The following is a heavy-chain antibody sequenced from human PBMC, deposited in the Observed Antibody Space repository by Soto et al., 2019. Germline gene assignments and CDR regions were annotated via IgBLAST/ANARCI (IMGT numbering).Heavy chain of an antibody. Sequence: EVQLVESGGRLVQPGGSLRLSCAASGFTVSSNYMSWVRQAPGKGLEWVSVIYSGGSTYYADSVKGRFTISRDNSKNTLYLQMNSLRAEDTAVYYCARAGPKLRYFDWLLLDYWGQGTLVTVSS. D-gene: IGHD3-9*01. V-gene: IGHV3-66*01. CDR3: ARAGPKLRYFDWLLLDY. CDR2: IYSGGST. CDR1: GFTVSSNY. J-gene: IGHJ4*02.